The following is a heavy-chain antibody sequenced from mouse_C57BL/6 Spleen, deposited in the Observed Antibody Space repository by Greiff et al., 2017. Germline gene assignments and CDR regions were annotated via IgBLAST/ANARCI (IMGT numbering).Heavy chain of an antibody. V-gene: IGHV1-80*01. CDR1: GYAFSSYW. CDR3: ARKGDDYDGDYYAMDY. Sequence: VQLQQSGAELVKPGASVKISCKASGYAFSSYWMNWVKQRPGKGLEWIGQIYPGDGDTNYNGKFKGKATLTADKSSSSAYMQLSSLTSEDSAVYFCARKGDDYDGDYYAMDYWGQGTSVTVSS. J-gene: IGHJ4*01. CDR2: IYPGDGDT. D-gene: IGHD2-4*01.